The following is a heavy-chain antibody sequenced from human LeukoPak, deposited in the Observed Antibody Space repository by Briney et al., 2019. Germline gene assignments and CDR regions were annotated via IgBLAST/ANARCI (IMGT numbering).Heavy chain of an antibody. CDR1: GFTFSDYY. CDR3: ARDERCSSTSCYYYYGMDV. CDR2: ISSSSYT. J-gene: IGHJ6*02. V-gene: IGHV3-11*05. D-gene: IGHD2-2*01. Sequence: GSLRLSCAASGFTFSDYYMSWIRQAPGKGLEWVSYISSSSYTNYADSVKGRFTISRDNAKNSLYLQMNSLRAEDTAVYYCARDERCSSTSCYYYYGMDVWGQGTTVTVSS.